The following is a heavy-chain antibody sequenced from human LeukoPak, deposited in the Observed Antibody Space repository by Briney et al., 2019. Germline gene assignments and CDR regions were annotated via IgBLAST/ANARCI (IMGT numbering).Heavy chain of an antibody. J-gene: IGHJ4*02. Sequence: GASVKVSCKVSGYTLTELSMHWVRQAPGKGLEWMGGFDPEDGETIYAQKFQGRVTMTEDTSTDTAYMELSSLRSEDTAVYYCATYPRITIFGVVITTRSPFDYWGQGTLVTVSS. CDR2: FDPEDGET. CDR3: ATYPRITIFGVVITTRSPFDY. CDR1: GYTLTELS. V-gene: IGHV1-24*01. D-gene: IGHD3-3*01.